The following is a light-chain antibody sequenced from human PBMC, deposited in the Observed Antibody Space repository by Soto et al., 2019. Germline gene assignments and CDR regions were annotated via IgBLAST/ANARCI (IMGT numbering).Light chain of an antibody. CDR1: QTISSSY. J-gene: IGKJ1*01. CDR2: GAS. Sequence: EIVLTQSPGTLSLSPGERATLSCRASQTISSSYLAIAWYQQKPGQPPRLLTYGASSRATGIPDTFSGSGSATAFTLTISRLEPEDFAVYYCQQHDTSPWTFGQGTRVEIK. V-gene: IGKV3-20*01. CDR3: QQHDTSPWT.